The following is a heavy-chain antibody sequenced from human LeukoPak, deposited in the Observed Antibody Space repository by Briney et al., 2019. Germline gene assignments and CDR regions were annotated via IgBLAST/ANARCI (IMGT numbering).Heavy chain of an antibody. Sequence: GGSLRLSCAASGFTFSNYGMQWVRQAPGKGLEWVAVIWYDGGNKYYADSVKGRFTISRDNSKNTLYLQMNSLSAEDTALYYCARGLYASSGYSIDYWGQGPWSPSPQ. J-gene: IGHJ4*02. CDR3: ARGLYASSGYSIDY. V-gene: IGHV3-33*01. CDR2: IWYDGGNK. D-gene: IGHD3-22*01. CDR1: GFTFSNYG.